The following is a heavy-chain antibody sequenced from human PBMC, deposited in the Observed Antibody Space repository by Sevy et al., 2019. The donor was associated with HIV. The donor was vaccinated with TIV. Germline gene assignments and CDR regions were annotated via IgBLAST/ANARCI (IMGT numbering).Heavy chain of an antibody. CDR1: GYSFTSYW. Sequence: GESLKISCKGSGYSFTSYWIGWVRQMPGKGLEWMGIIYPGDSDTRYSPSFQGQVTISADKSISTAYLQWSSLKASDTAMYYCARESIAAAGTVGYFQHWGQGTLVTVSS. V-gene: IGHV5-51*01. CDR2: IYPGDSDT. D-gene: IGHD6-13*01. CDR3: ARESIAAAGTVGYFQH. J-gene: IGHJ1*01.